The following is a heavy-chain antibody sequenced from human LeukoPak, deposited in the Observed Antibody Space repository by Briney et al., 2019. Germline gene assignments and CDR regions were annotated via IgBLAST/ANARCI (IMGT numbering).Heavy chain of an antibody. J-gene: IGHJ4*02. D-gene: IGHD6-19*01. V-gene: IGHV4-39*07. CDR2: IYYSGST. CDR1: GGSISSSSYY. CDR3: ARDPSGWYGTPNFDY. Sequence: SETLSLTCTVSGGSISSSSYYWGWIRQPPGTGLEWIGSIYYSGSTYYNPSLKSRVTISVDTSKNQFSLKLSSVTAADTAVYYCARDPSGWYGTPNFDYWGQGTLVTVSS.